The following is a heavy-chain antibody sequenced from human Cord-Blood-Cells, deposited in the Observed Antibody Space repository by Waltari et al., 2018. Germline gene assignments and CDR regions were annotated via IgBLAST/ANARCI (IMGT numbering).Heavy chain of an antibody. CDR1: GFTVSCNY. CDR2: IYSGGST. D-gene: IGHD3-9*01. CDR3: ATRLRYGYYFDY. J-gene: IGHJ4*02. Sequence: EVQLVESGGVLIQPGGSLRLSCAASGFTVSCNYMRWVRQAPGKGLEWVSVIYSGGSTYYADSVKGRFTISRDNSKNTLYLQMNSLRAEDTAVYYCATRLRYGYYFDYWGQGTLVTVSS. V-gene: IGHV3-53*01.